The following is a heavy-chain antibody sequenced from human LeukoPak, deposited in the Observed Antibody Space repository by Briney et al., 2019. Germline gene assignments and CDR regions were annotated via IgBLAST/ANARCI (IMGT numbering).Heavy chain of an antibody. CDR3: ARGGGTTTVVTPQI. CDR1: GYTFTSYD. J-gene: IGHJ4*02. V-gene: IGHV1-8*03. D-gene: IGHD4-23*01. Sequence: ASVKLSCKASGYTFTSYDINWVRQATGQGLEWMGWMNPNSGNTSYAQTFQGRVTITRNTSISTAYMELSSLRSEDTAVYYCARGGGTTTVVTPQIWGQGTLVTVSS. CDR2: MNPNSGNT.